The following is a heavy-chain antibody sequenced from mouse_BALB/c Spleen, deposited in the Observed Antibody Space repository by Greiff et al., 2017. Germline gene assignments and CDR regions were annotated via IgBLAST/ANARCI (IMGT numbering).Heavy chain of an antibody. CDR1: GFTFSSYA. D-gene: IGHD1-1*01. Sequence: EVQLVESGGGLVKPGGSLKLSCAASGFTFSSYAMSWVRQSPEKRLEWVAEISSGGSYTYYPDTVTGRFTISRDNAKNTLYLEMSSLRSEDTAMYYCARGTTVVATTDWYFDVWGAGTTVTVSS. J-gene: IGHJ1*01. V-gene: IGHV5-9-4*01. CDR2: ISSGGSYT. CDR3: ARGTTVVATTDWYFDV.